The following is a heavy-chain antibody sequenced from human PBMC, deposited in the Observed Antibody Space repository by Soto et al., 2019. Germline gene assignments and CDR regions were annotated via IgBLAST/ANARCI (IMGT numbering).Heavy chain of an antibody. CDR1: GFTLTNEN. D-gene: IGHD3-22*01. CDR2: ISSRSTFI. Sequence: GGSLRLSCTVLGFTLTNENMNWVRQAPGKGLEWVSSISSRSTFINYADSVKGRFTISRDNDKGLVYLQMNSRRAEDTAVYYCARDPPLSMIVVVGVDDFWGQGTLVTVSS. CDR3: ARDPPLSMIVVVGVDDF. V-gene: IGHV3-21*06. J-gene: IGHJ4*02.